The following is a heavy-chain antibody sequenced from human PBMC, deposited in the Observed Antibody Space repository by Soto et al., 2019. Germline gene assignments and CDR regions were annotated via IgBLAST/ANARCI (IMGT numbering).Heavy chain of an antibody. CDR3: ARDIFYGDSDYYYMDV. CDR2: IYHSGST. D-gene: IGHD4-17*01. Sequence: PSETRSLTCAVSSGSISSSNWWSWVRQPPGKGLEWIGEIYHSGSTNYNPSLKSRVTISVDKSKNQFSLKLSSVTAADTAVYYCARDIFYGDSDYYYMDVWGKGTTVTVSS. CDR1: SGSISSSNW. J-gene: IGHJ6*03. V-gene: IGHV4-4*02.